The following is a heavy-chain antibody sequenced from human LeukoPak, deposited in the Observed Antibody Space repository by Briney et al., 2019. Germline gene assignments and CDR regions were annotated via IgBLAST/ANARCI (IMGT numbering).Heavy chain of an antibody. CDR3: AKDGATYSGSSGVDY. Sequence: GGSLTLSCAASGFTFSSYGIHWVRQAPGKGLEWVAFIGYDGSNKYYADAVKGRFTISRDNSKNTLYLQMNSLRAEDTAVYYCAKDGATYSGSSGVDYWGQGTLVTVSS. J-gene: IGHJ4*02. V-gene: IGHV3-30*02. CDR1: GFTFSSYG. D-gene: IGHD1-26*01. CDR2: IGYDGSNK.